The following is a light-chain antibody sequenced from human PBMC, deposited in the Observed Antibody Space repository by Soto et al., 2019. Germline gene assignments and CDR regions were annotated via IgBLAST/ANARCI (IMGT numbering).Light chain of an antibody. V-gene: IGKV1-5*01. CDR1: QSISNR. CDR2: DAS. CDR3: QQANSFPLT. J-gene: IGKJ4*01. Sequence: DIQMTQSPSTLSASVGDGVTITCRASQSISNRLAWYQQKPGEAPKYLIYDASTLDSGAPSRFSGSGSGTEFTLSISSLQPEDFATYYCQQANSFPLTFGGGTKVEI.